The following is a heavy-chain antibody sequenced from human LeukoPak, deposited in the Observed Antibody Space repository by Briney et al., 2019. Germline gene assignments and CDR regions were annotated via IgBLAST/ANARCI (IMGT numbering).Heavy chain of an antibody. V-gene: IGHV4-34*01. CDR2: INHSGST. CDR3: ARGATMVRGAKPRTPARDFDY. CDR1: GGSFSGYY. Sequence: PSETLSLTCAVYGGSFSGYYWSWIRQPPGKGLEWIGEINHSGSTNYNPSLKSRVTISVDTSKNQFSLKLSSVTAADTAVYYCARGATMVRGAKPRTPARDFDYWGQGTLVTVSS. J-gene: IGHJ4*02. D-gene: IGHD3-10*01.